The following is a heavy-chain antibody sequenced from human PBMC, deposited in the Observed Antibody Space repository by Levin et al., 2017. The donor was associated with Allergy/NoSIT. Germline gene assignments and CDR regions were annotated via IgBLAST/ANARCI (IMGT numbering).Heavy chain of an antibody. V-gene: IGHV3-23*01. D-gene: IGHD6-13*01. CDR2: ISGSGGST. Sequence: GESLKISCAASGFTFSSYAMSWVRQAPGKGLEWVSAISGSGGSTYYADSVKGRFTISRDNSKNTLYLQMNSLRAEDTAVYYCAKGDSSSWYGGHYFDYWGQGTLVTVSS. J-gene: IGHJ4*02. CDR1: GFTFSSYA. CDR3: AKGDSSSWYGGHYFDY.